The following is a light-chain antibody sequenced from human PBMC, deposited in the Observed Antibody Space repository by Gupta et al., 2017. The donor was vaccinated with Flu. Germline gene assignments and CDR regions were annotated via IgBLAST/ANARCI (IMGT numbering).Light chain of an antibody. CDR2: DAS. CDR1: QSVSTY. Sequence: EIVLTQSPATLSLSPGERATLSCRASQSVSTYLAWYQQKPGQAPRLLIYDASNGATGIPASFSGSGSGTDFTLTISSLEPEDFAVYYCQQRSNFGQGTKLEIK. V-gene: IGKV3-11*01. CDR3: QQRSN. J-gene: IGKJ2*01.